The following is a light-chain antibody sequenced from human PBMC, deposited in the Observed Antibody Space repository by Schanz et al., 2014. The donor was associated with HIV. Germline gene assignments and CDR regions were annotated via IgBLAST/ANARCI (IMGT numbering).Light chain of an antibody. CDR3: CSYADSYTLNWV. Sequence: QSVLTQPASVSGSPGQSITISCTGTSSDVGSYNFVSWYQQHPDTAPKLMIYDVNKRPSGVPDRFSGSKSGNTASLTISGLQAEDEGDYYCCSYADSYTLNWVFRGGTKLTVL. CDR1: SSDVGSYNF. J-gene: IGLJ3*02. CDR2: DVN. V-gene: IGLV2-11*01.